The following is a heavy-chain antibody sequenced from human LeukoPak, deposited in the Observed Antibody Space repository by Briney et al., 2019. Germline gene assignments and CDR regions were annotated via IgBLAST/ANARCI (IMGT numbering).Heavy chain of an antibody. CDR2: IRSDGSIK. V-gene: IGHV3-30*02. Sequence: GGSLRLSCAASGFAFSTYGMHWVRQAPGKGLEWVAFIRSDGSIKYYADSVKGRFTISRDNSKNTLYLQMNSLRPEDTAVYWCAKTHSTSWGIFEYWGQRALVTVSS. D-gene: IGHD6-13*01. J-gene: IGHJ4*02. CDR3: AKTHSTSWGIFEY. CDR1: GFAFSTYG.